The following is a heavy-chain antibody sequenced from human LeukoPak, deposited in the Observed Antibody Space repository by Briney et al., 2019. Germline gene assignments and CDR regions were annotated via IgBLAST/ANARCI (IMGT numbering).Heavy chain of an antibody. Sequence: GESLKISCKGSGYSFTSYWIGWVRQMPGKGLEWMGIIYPGDSDTRYSPSFQGQVTISADKSISTAYLQWSSLKASDTAMYYCARYLTRWELLEDDAFDIWGQGTMVTVSS. CDR1: GYSFTSYW. CDR3: ARYLTRWELLEDDAFDI. V-gene: IGHV5-51*01. CDR2: IYPGDSDT. J-gene: IGHJ3*02. D-gene: IGHD1-26*01.